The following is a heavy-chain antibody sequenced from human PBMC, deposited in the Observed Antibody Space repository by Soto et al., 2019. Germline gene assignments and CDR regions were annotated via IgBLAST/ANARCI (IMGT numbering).Heavy chain of an antibody. Sequence: SETLSLTCTVSGGSISSSSYYWGWIRQPPGKGLEWIGSIYYSGNTYYNPSLKSRVTISVDTSKNQFSLKLSSVTAADTAVYYCARHGTLQYSSGWHYFDCWGQGTLVTVSS. CDR3: ARHGTLQYSSGWHYFDC. J-gene: IGHJ4*02. V-gene: IGHV4-39*01. D-gene: IGHD6-19*01. CDR2: IYYSGNT. CDR1: GGSISSSSYY.